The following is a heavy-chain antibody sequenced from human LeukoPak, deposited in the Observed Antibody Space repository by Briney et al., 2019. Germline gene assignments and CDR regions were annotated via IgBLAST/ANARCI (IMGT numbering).Heavy chain of an antibody. D-gene: IGHD3-9*01. CDR2: ISGSGGST. CDR1: GFTFSSYA. V-gene: IGHV3-23*01. Sequence: GGSLRLSCAASGFTFSSYAMSWVRQAPGKGLEWVSAISGSGGSTYYADSVKGRFTISRDNSKNTLYLQMNSLRAEDTAVYYCALKILAGYYMLYFDYWGQGTLVTVS. CDR3: ALKILAGYYMLYFDY. J-gene: IGHJ4*02.